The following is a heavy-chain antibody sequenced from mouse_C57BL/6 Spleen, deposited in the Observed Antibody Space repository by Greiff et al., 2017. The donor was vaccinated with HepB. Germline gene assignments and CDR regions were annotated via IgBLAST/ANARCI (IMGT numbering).Heavy chain of an antibody. CDR2: IDPSDSET. CDR3: ARTQSYGYFDY. CDR1: GYTFTSYW. Sequence: QVQLKQPGAELVRPGSSVKLSCKASGYTFTSYWMHWVKQRPIQGLEWIGNIDPSDSETHYNQKFKDKATLTVDKSSSTAYMQLSSLTSEDSAVYYCARTQSYGYFDYWGQGTTLTVSS. V-gene: IGHV1-52*01. D-gene: IGHD1-1*01. J-gene: IGHJ2*01.